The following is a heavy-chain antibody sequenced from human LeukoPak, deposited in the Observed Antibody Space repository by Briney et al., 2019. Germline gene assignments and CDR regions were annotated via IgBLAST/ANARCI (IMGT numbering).Heavy chain of an antibody. Sequence: SETLSLTCTVSGGSISSGSYYWSWIRQPAGKGLEWIGRIYTSGSTNYNPSLKSRVTISVDTSKNQFSPKLSSVTAADTAVYYCARDPLMVRGPYYYMDVWGKGTTVTVSS. J-gene: IGHJ6*03. V-gene: IGHV4-61*02. D-gene: IGHD3-10*01. CDR3: ARDPLMVRGPYYYMDV. CDR1: GGSISSGSYY. CDR2: IYTSGST.